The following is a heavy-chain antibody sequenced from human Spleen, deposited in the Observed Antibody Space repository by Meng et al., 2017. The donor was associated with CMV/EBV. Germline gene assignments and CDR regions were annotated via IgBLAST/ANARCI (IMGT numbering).Heavy chain of an antibody. J-gene: IGHJ6*02. Sequence: ASVKVSCKASGYTFIGYDLHWVRQAPGQGLEWMGWINPKSGGTNYAQRFQGRVTMTRDTSINTVYMELRRLRSDDTAVHFCAKSLYTNYYSTYYGLDVWGQGTTVTVSS. CDR1: GYTFIGYD. D-gene: IGHD3-22*01. V-gene: IGHV1-2*02. CDR2: INPKSGGT. CDR3: AKSLYTNYYSTYYGLDV.